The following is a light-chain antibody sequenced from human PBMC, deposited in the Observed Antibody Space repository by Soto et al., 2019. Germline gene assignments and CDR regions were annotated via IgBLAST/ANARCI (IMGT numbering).Light chain of an antibody. V-gene: IGKV1-5*03. CDR1: QSLNSW. J-gene: IGKJ4*01. Sequence: DIQMTKSPSTLSASIGDRVTITCRASQSLNSWLAWYQQKPGKAPKLLIYKASNLESGVPSRFSGSGSGTEFTLTISSLQPDDYATYYCQQYIDYFTFGGGTTVEIK. CDR2: KAS. CDR3: QQYIDYFT.